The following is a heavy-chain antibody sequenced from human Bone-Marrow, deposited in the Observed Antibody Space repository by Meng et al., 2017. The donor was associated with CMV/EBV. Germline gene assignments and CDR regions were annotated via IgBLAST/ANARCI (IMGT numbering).Heavy chain of an antibody. CDR2: ISYDGSNK. D-gene: IGHD2-2*01. J-gene: IGHJ6*02. Sequence: GESLKISCAASGFTFSSYAMHWVRQAPGKGLEWAAVISYDGSNKYYADSVKGRFTISRDNSKNTLYLQMNSLRAEDMAVYYCARVGDLYQPRDYYYGMDVWGQGTTVTVSS. CDR1: GFTFSSYA. V-gene: IGHV3-30*04. CDR3: ARVGDLYQPRDYYYGMDV.